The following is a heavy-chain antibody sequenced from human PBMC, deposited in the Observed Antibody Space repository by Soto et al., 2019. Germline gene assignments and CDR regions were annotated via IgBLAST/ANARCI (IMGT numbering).Heavy chain of an antibody. CDR2: INHSGRV. J-gene: IGHJ5*01. V-gene: IGHV4-34*01. Sequence: LAILDLTCPVYSGSFCVHSWTWIRHSPGKGLEWIGDINHSGRVNYSPSLKSRVTISLDTSKNQFSLTLSAVTAADTAMYYCSTRAYDTNGYYRFDPWGQGTLVTVSS. CDR1: SGSFCVHS. D-gene: IGHD3-22*01. CDR3: STRAYDTNGYYRFDP.